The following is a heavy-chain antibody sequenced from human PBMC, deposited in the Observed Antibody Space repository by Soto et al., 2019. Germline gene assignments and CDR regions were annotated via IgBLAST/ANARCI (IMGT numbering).Heavy chain of an antibody. J-gene: IGHJ4*02. CDR2: IYHSGST. CDR3: ARVGIVVVPAANYFDY. CDR1: GYSISSGYY. V-gene: IGHV4-38-2*01. Sequence: SETLSLTCAVSGYSISSGYYWGWIRQPPGKGLEWIGSIYHSGSTYYNPSLKSRVTISVDTSKNQFSLKLSSVTAADTAVYYCARVGIVVVPAANYFDYWGQGTLVTAPQ. D-gene: IGHD2-2*01.